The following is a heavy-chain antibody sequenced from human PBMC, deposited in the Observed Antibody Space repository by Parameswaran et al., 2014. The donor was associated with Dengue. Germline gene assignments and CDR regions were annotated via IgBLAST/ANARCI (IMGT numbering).Heavy chain of an antibody. CDR2: SNAGNGNT. D-gene: IGHD2-2*02. CDR3: ARCCGGQPAWLRVYLIVIVVVPAAIRSSRRGNYYYYYGMDV. V-gene: IGHV1-3*02. J-gene: IGHJ6*02. Sequence: WVRQAPGQRLEWMGWSNAGNGNTKYSQEFQGRVTITRDTSASTAYMELSSLRSEDMAVYYCARCCGGQPAWLRVYLIVIVVVPAAIRSSRRGNYYYYYGMDVWGQGTTVTVSS.